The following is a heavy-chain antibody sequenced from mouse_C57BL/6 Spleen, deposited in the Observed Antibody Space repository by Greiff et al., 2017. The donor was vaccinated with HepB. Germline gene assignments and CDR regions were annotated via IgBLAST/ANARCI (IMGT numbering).Heavy chain of an antibody. D-gene: IGHD1-1*01. Sequence: VQLQQSGAELVRPGASVKLSCTASGFNIKDDYMHWVKQRPEQGLEWIGWIDPENGDTEYASKFQGKATITADTSSNTAYLQLSSLTSEDTAVYYCTTGAKYYGSSHWYFDVWGTGTTVTVSS. CDR2: IDPENGDT. V-gene: IGHV14-4*01. J-gene: IGHJ1*03. CDR3: TTGAKYYGSSHWYFDV. CDR1: GFNIKDDY.